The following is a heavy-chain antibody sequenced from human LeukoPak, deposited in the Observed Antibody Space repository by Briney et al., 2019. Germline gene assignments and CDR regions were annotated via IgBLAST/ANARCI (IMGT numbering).Heavy chain of an antibody. Sequence: GESLKISCQGSGYSFTSYWINWVRQMPGKGLEWMGRIDPSDSYTNHSPSFQGHVTISADKFLSTAYLQWSSLKASDTAMYYCARHRPGGAGDYWGQGTLVTVSS. D-gene: IGHD6-6*01. V-gene: IGHV5-10-1*01. CDR3: ARHRPGGAGDY. J-gene: IGHJ4*02. CDR2: IDPSDSYT. CDR1: GYSFTSYW.